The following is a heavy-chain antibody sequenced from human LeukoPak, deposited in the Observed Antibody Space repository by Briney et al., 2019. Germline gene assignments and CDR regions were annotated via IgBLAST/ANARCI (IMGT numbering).Heavy chain of an antibody. Sequence: KSSETLSLTCTVSGGSIRSNNYYWGWIRQPPGKGLEWIGSIYYHGSTYYNPSLKSRVTISVDTSKNQFSLKLSSVTAADTAVYYCARDKAVATDYFDYWGQGTLVTVSS. CDR3: ARDKAVATDYFDY. J-gene: IGHJ4*02. D-gene: IGHD5-12*01. V-gene: IGHV4-39*07. CDR2: IYYHGST. CDR1: GGSIRSNNYY.